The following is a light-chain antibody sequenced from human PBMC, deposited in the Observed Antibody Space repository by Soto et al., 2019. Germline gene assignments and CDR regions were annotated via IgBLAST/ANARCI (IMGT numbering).Light chain of an antibody. V-gene: IGKV3-20*01. CDR1: QSVSSSY. CDR3: QHYGGSSFT. CDR2: GAS. J-gene: IGKJ4*01. Sequence: EIVLTQSPGTLSLSPGERASLSCRVSQSVSSSYLAWYQQKAGQAPRLLMYGASSRAPGTPDRFSGSGSGTDFTLTISRLEPEDFAVYYCQHYGGSSFTFGGGTKVEIK.